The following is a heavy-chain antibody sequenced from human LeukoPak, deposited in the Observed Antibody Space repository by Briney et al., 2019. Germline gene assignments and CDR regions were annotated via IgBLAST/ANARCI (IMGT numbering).Heavy chain of an antibody. CDR1: GGTFSTYYA. J-gene: IGHJ4*02. CDR3: ARGVDGSGDY. CDR2: INPNSGGT. Sequence: ASVKASCKASGGTFSTYYAISWVRQAPGQGLEWMGWINPNSGGTNYAQKFQGRVTMTRNTSISTAYMELSSLRSEDTAVYYCARGVDGSGDYWGQGTLVTVSS. V-gene: IGHV1-8*01. D-gene: IGHD3-10*01.